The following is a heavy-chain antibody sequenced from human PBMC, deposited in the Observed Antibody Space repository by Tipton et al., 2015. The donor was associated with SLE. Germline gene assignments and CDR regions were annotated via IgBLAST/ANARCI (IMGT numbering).Heavy chain of an antibody. CDR3: ARDLTYYYGSGSLYGMDV. J-gene: IGHJ6*02. CDR2: IIPIFRTD. V-gene: IGHV1-69*01. D-gene: IGHD3-10*01. Sequence: QSGAEVKRPGSSVTVSCKSSGGTFSTFAINWVRQAPGQGLEWMGGIIPIFRTDNYAQKFQGRVTITADESTSTAYMELSSLRSEDTAVYYCARDLTYYYGSGSLYGMDVWGQGTTVTVSS. CDR1: GGTFSTFA.